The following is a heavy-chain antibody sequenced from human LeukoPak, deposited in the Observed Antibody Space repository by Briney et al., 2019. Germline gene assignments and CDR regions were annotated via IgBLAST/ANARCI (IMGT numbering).Heavy chain of an antibody. CDR2: IYDSGGRT. D-gene: IGHD2-21*02. Sequence: GGSLRLSCAASGFTFSTFAMSWVRQTPGKGLEWVSTIYDSGGRTSYADSVRGRFTISRDNSKNTLYLQMNSLRAEDTAVYYCARGDFAGHLYWGQGTLVTVSS. V-gene: IGHV3-23*01. CDR3: ARGDFAGHLY. J-gene: IGHJ4*02. CDR1: GFTFSTFA.